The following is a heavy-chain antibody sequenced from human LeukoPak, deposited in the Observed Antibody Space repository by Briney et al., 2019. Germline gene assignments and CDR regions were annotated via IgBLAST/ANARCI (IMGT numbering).Heavy chain of an antibody. V-gene: IGHV3-15*01. CDR2: IKSKTDGGTT. CDR1: GFTFSNAW. CDR3: TTDPPVPADDAFDI. D-gene: IGHD2-2*01. Sequence: GGSLRLSCAASGFTFSNAWMSWVRQAPGKGLEWVGRIKSKTDGGTTDYAAPVKGRFTISRDDPKNTLYLQMNSLKTEDTAVYYCTTDPPVPADDAFDIWGQGTMVTVSS. J-gene: IGHJ3*02.